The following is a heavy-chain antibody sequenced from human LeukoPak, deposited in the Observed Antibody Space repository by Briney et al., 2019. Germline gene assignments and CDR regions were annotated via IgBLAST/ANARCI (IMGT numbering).Heavy chain of an antibody. J-gene: IGHJ4*02. CDR2: IYYSGST. V-gene: IGHV4-39*07. D-gene: IGHD6-6*01. Sequence: SETLSLTCTVSGGSISSSSYYWGWIRQPPGKGLEWIGSIYYSGSTYYNPSLKSRVTISVDTPKNQFSLKLSSVTAADTAVYYCARTSIAAPLYYFDYWGQGTLVTVSS. CDR3: ARTSIAAPLYYFDY. CDR1: GGSISSSSYY.